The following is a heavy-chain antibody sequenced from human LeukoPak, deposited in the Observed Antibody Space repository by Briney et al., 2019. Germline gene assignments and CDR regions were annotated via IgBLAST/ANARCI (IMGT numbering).Heavy chain of an antibody. CDR3: ARDPINSSRAQYFQH. D-gene: IGHD6-13*01. CDR1: GYTFTSYG. CDR2: ISAYNGNT. Sequence: ASVKVSCKASGYTFTSYGISWVRQAPGQGLEWMGWISAYNGNTNYAQKLQGRVTMTTDTSTSTAYMELRSLRSDDTAVYYCARDPINSSRAQYFQHWGQGTLVTVSS. V-gene: IGHV1-18*01. J-gene: IGHJ1*01.